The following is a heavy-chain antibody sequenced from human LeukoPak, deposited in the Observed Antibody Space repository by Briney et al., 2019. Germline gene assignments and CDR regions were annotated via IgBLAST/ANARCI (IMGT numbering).Heavy chain of an antibody. Sequence: PGGSLRLSCAASGFTFSTFAMIWVRQPPGKGLEWVSSIFPSGGEIHYADSVRGRFTISRDNSKSTLSLQMNSLRAEDTAVYYCAKSQRITMVRAPLDYWGQGTLVTVSS. CDR2: IFPSGGEI. V-gene: IGHV3-23*01. J-gene: IGHJ4*02. CDR3: AKSQRITMVRAPLDY. D-gene: IGHD3-10*01. CDR1: GFTFSTFA.